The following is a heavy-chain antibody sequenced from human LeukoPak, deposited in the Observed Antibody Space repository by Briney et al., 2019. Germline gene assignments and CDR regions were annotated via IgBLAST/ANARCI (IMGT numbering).Heavy chain of an antibody. V-gene: IGHV1-2*04. CDR2: INPNSGGT. J-gene: IGHJ6*02. CDR1: GYTFTGYY. CDR3: ARDVVVVPAFRPHASYYYYGMDV. D-gene: IGHD2-2*01. Sequence: ASVKVSCKASGYTFTGYYMHWVRQAPGQGLEWMGWINPNSGGTNYAQKFQGWVTMTRDTSISTAYMELSRLRSDDTAVYYCARDVVVVPAFRPHASYYYYGMDVWGQGTAVAVSS.